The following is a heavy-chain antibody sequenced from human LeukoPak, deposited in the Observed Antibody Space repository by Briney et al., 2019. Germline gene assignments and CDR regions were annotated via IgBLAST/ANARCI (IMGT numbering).Heavy chain of an antibody. V-gene: IGHV4-34*01. CDR1: GGSFSGYY. CDR2: INHSGST. J-gene: IGHJ4*02. Sequence: PSETLSLTCAVYGGSFSGYYWSWIRQPPAKGLEWIGEINHSGSTNYNPSLKSRVTISVDTSKNQFSLKLSSVTAADTAVYYCAREKRVTMVRGVINSPLDYWGQGTLVTVSS. CDR3: AREKRVTMVRGVINSPLDY. D-gene: IGHD3-10*01.